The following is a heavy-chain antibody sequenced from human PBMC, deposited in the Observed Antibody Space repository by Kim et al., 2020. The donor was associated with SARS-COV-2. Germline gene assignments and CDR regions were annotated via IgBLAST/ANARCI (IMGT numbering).Heavy chain of an antibody. J-gene: IGHJ5*02. Sequence: NSTPSLKSRVTISVDTSTNQFSLKLSSVTAADTAVYYCAGLLVRGVRFDPWGQGTLVTVSS. CDR3: AGLLVRGVRFDP. V-gene: IGHV4-4*09. D-gene: IGHD3-10*02.